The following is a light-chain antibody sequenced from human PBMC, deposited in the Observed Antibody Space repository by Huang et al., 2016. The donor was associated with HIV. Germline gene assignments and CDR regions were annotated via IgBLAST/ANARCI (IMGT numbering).Light chain of an antibody. J-gene: IGKJ2*01. CDR2: KAS. V-gene: IGKV1-5*03. Sequence: DIQMTQSTSTLFASVGDRVNITCRASQNIRRWLAWYQQKPGKAPKVLIYKASNLESGVPSRFSCSGSGTEFTLTINSLQPDDSATYYCQQYNSPSGTFGQGTKLEIK. CDR1: QNIRRW. CDR3: QQYNSPSGT.